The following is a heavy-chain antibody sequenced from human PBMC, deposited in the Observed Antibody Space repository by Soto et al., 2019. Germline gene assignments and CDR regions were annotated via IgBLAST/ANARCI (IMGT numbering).Heavy chain of an antibody. J-gene: IGHJ4*02. CDR2: INSDGSAT. Sequence: EVQLVESGGGLVQPGGSLRLSCAASGFTFSSYWMHWVRQAPGKGLVWVSHINSDGSATSYADSVKGRFTISRDNAKNTLYLQVNSLRAEDTAVYYCAIHYGDPLGGQGTLVTVSS. V-gene: IGHV3-74*01. CDR1: GFTFSSYW. D-gene: IGHD4-17*01. CDR3: AIHYGDPL.